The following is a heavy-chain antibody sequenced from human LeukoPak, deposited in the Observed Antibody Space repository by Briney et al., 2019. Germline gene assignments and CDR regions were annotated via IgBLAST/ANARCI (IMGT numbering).Heavy chain of an antibody. D-gene: IGHD5-18*01. V-gene: IGHV4-34*01. J-gene: IGHJ4*02. CDR1: GGSFSGYY. CDR3: AREDYGYQDFDY. CDR2: INHSGST. Sequence: SETLSLTCAVYGGSFSGYYWSWIRQHPGKGLEWIGEINHSGSTNYNPSLKSRVTISVDTSKNQFSLKLSSVTAADTAVCYCAREDYGYQDFDYWGQGTLVTVSS.